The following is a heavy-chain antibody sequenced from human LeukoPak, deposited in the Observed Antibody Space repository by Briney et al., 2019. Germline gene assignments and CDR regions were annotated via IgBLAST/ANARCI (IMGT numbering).Heavy chain of an antibody. CDR2: IIPIFGTA. V-gene: IGHV1-69*06. J-gene: IGHJ4*02. CDR1: GGTFSSYA. Sequence: ASVKVSCKASGGTFSSYAISWVRQAPGQGLEWMGGIIPIFGTANYAQKFQGRVTITADKSTSTAYMELSSLRSEDTAVYYCARSPGHSKRLLVYFDYWGQGTLVTVSS. D-gene: IGHD4-11*01. CDR3: ARSPGHSKRLLVYFDY.